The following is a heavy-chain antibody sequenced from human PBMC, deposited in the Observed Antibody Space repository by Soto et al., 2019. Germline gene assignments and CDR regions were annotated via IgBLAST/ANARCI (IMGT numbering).Heavy chain of an antibody. J-gene: IGHJ4*02. CDR1: GGSIGSSTYY. D-gene: IGHD6-6*01. CDR2: IYRSGST. Sequence: QLQLQESGPGLVKPSETLSLTCTVSGGSIGSSTYYWGWIRQPPGKGLEWIGSIYRSGSTYYNPSLRSRVILSVDTSKNQFALKVTAVTAADTAVYCWASRSIAALDYWGQGALVTVSS. CDR3: ASRSIAALDY. V-gene: IGHV4-39*01.